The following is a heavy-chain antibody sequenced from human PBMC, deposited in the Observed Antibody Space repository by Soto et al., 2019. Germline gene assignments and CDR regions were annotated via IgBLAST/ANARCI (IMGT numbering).Heavy chain of an antibody. Sequence: ASVKVSCKASGYTFTSYGISWVRQAPGQGLEWMGWISAYNGNTNYAQKLQGRVTMTTDTSTSTAYMELRSLRSDDTAVYYCARDTVDIVATTLYYFDYWGQGTLVTV. CDR3: ARDTVDIVATTLYYFDY. CDR1: GYTFTSYG. J-gene: IGHJ4*02. CDR2: ISAYNGNT. V-gene: IGHV1-18*04. D-gene: IGHD5-12*01.